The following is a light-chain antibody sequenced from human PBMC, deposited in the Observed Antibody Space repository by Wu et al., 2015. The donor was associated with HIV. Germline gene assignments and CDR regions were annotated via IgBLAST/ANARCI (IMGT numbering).Light chain of an antibody. Sequence: DIQMTQSPSSLSASVGDRVTITCRASQNIDTWLNWYQQKPGKAPKLLIYAASTLQSGVPSRFSGGGSGTDFTLTINSLQPEDFATYYCQHSDTTPMWTFGQGTKVEVK. CDR2: AAS. J-gene: IGKJ1*01. V-gene: IGKV1-39*01. CDR3: QHSDTTPMWT. CDR1: QNIDTW.